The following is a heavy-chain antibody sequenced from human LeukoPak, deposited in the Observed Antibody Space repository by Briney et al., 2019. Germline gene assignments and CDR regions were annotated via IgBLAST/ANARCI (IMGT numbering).Heavy chain of an antibody. J-gene: IGHJ6*02. V-gene: IGHV3-30*18. Sequence: QPGRSLRLSCAASGFTFSSYGMHWVRQAPGKGLEWVAVISYDGSNKYYADSVKGRFTISRDNSKNTLYLQMNSLRAEDTAVYYCAKDGAAAAPYYGMDVWGQGTTVTVSS. CDR3: AKDGAAAAPYYGMDV. CDR2: ISYDGSNK. D-gene: IGHD6-13*01. CDR1: GFTFSSYG.